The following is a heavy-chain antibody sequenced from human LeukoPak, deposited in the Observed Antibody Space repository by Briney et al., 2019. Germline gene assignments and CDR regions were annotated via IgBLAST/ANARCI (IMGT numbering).Heavy chain of an antibody. V-gene: IGHV4-61*01. J-gene: IGHJ4*02. D-gene: IGHD6-13*01. CDR3: ASSSWYFAPGRLDY. Sequence: PSETLSLTCTVSGGSISSGSYYWSWIRQPPGKGLEWIGYIYYSGSTNYNPSLKSRVTISVGTSKNQFSLKLSSVTAADTAVYYCASSSWYFAPGRLDYWGQGTLVTVSS. CDR1: GGSISSGSYY. CDR2: IYYSGST.